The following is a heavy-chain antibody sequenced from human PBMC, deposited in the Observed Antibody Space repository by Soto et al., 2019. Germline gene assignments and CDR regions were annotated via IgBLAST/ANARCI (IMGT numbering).Heavy chain of an antibody. Sequence: QLQLQESGSGLVKPSQTLSLTCAVSGGSISSGGYSWSWIRQPPGKGLEWIGYIYHSGSTYYNPSLKSRVTIPVDRSKSQFSLKRSPVTAADTAVYYCARALHYYDSSGPDYWGQGTLVTVSS. J-gene: IGHJ4*02. CDR2: IYHSGST. V-gene: IGHV4-30-2*01. D-gene: IGHD3-22*01. CDR1: GGSISSGGYS. CDR3: ARALHYYDSSGPDY.